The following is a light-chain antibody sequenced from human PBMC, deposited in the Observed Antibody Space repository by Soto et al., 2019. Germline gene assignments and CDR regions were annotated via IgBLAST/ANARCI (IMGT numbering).Light chain of an antibody. Sequence: SYELTQPLSVSVALGQTARITCGGNNIGSKNVYWYQQKPGQAPVMVIYRDSNRPSGIPERFSGANSGNTATLTISRSQAVDEADYSCQVWVSSTDGCVTGTKLTVL. J-gene: IGLJ1*01. CDR1: NIGSKN. V-gene: IGLV3-9*01. CDR2: RDS. CDR3: QVWVSSTDG.